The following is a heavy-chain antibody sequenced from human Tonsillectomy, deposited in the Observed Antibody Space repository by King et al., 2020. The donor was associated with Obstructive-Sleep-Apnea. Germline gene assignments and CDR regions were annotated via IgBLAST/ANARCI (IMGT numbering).Heavy chain of an antibody. CDR3: ARVMDYGGPPGAKGFDY. CDR2: IYYSGST. J-gene: IGHJ4*02. Sequence: VQLQESGPGLVKPSETLSLTCTVSGGSISSYYWSWIRQPPGKGLEWIGYIYYSGSTNYNPSLKSRVTISVDTSKNQFSLKLSSVTAADTAVYYCARVMDYGGPPGAKGFDYWGQGTLVTVSS. V-gene: IGHV4-59*01. D-gene: IGHD4-23*01. CDR1: GGSISSYY.